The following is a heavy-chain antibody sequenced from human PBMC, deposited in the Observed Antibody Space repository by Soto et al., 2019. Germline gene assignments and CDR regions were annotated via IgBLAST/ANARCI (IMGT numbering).Heavy chain of an antibody. D-gene: IGHD2-21*02. V-gene: IGHV4-34*01. CDR2: INHSGST. J-gene: IGHJ2*01. CDR1: GESFSGYY. Sequence: QVQLQQWSAGLLKPSETLSLTCAVYGESFSGYYWSWIRQPPGKGLEWIGEINHSGSTNYSPSLKSRATMSVDTSKNQFSLKLSSVTAADTAMYYCARVHPHTLVVTGIGYFDPWGRGTPVTVSS. CDR3: ARVHPHTLVVTGIGYFDP.